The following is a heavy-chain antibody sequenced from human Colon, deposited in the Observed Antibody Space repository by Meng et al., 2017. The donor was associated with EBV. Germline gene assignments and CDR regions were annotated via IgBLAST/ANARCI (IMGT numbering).Heavy chain of an antibody. CDR1: GDSISSGDYS. CDR3: ARGPYCGGDCYWFDP. V-gene: IGHV4-30-2*01. J-gene: IGHJ5*02. Sequence: LQEPHSGLVQPSPSLSLTCAVSGDSISSGDYSWSWIRQPPGQGLEWIGYIYHGGTTYNTSLKSRVTISVDNSKNQFSLRLTSVTAADTAVYYCARGPYCGGDCYWFDPWGQGTLVTVSS. CDR2: IYHGGTT. D-gene: IGHD2-21*02.